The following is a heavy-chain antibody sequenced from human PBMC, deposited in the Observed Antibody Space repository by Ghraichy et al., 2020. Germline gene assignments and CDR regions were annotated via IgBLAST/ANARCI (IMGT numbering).Heavy chain of an antibody. D-gene: IGHD1-26*01. CDR3: ARYRTPMNDAFDI. Sequence: GSLRLSCAASGFTFSDYYMSWIRQAPGKGLEWVSYISSSGSTIYYADSVKGRFTISRDNAKNSLYLQMNSLRAEDTAVYYCARYRTPMNDAFDIWGQGTMVTVSS. J-gene: IGHJ3*02. CDR1: GFTFSDYY. CDR2: ISSSGSTI. V-gene: IGHV3-11*01.